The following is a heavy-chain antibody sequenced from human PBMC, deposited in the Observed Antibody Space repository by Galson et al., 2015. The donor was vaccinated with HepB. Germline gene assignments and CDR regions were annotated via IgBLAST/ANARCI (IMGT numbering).Heavy chain of an antibody. CDR2: IWYDGSNK. CDR1: GFTFSSYG. CDR3: ARDGSYGSGSDAFDI. D-gene: IGHD3-10*01. V-gene: IGHV3-33*01. J-gene: IGHJ3*02. Sequence: SLRLSCAASGFTFSSYGMHWVRQAPGKGLEWVAVIWYDGSNKYYADSVKGRFTISRDNSKNTLYLQMNSLRAEDTAVYYCARDGSYGSGSDAFDIWGQGTMVTVSS.